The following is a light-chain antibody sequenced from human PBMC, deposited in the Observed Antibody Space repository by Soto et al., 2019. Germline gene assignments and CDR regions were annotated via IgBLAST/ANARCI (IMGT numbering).Light chain of an antibody. Sequence: QAVVTQPPSASGTPGQRVTISCSGSSSNIGSNYVYWYQQLPGTAPKLLIYRNNQRPSEVPDRFSGSKSGTSASLAISGLRSEDEADYYCAAWDDSLSGQVFGGGTKLTVL. CDR1: SSNIGSNY. V-gene: IGLV1-47*01. CDR2: RNN. CDR3: AAWDDSLSGQV. J-gene: IGLJ3*02.